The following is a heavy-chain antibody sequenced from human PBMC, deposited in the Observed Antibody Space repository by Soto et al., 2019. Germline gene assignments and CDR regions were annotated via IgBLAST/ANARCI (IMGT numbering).Heavy chain of an antibody. Sequence: GGSLRLSCAASGFTFSSYAMHWVRQAPGKGLEWVAVISYDGSNKYYADSVKGRFTISRDNSKNTLYLQMNSLRAEDTAVYYCARDPRPYCSGGSCYSGWFDPWGQGTLVTVSS. CDR1: GFTFSSYA. CDR2: ISYDGSNK. J-gene: IGHJ5*02. D-gene: IGHD2-15*01. V-gene: IGHV3-30-3*01. CDR3: ARDPRPYCSGGSCYSGWFDP.